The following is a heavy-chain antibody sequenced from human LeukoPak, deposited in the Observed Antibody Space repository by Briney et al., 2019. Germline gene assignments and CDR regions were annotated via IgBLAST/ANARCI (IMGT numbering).Heavy chain of an antibody. CDR3: ARDCSGDGCYSRTLAI. Sequence: PSETLSLTCAVSGGSISSGGYSWSWIRQPPGKGLEWIGYIYHSGSTIYNPSLKSRVTISVDKSRSQLSLKVDSVTAADSAVYYCARDCSGDGCYSRTLAIWGQGTMVIVSS. V-gene: IGHV4-30-2*01. D-gene: IGHD2-15*01. CDR1: GGSISSGGYS. CDR2: IYHSGST. J-gene: IGHJ3*02.